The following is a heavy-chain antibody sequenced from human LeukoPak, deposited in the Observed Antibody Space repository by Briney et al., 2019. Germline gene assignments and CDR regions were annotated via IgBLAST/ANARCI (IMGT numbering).Heavy chain of an antibody. Sequence: AGGSLRLSCEASGFLFRTYDMHWVRQAPGKGLEWVAYVRSDGNVTKYLDSIERGFTISRHNSKHILYIQLSVVRPDDSAAFVCPDGKATKFLDSLEGRFTIPREHSKNIAYLQIGHVRPHASAGYFCAKDPGFWSGFLFWGEGNLVTVS. D-gene: IGHD2/OR15-2a*01. V-gene: IGHV3-30*02. CDR1: GFLFRTYD. CDR2: VRSDGNVT. CDR3: PDGKATKFLDSLEGRFTIPREHSKNIAYLQIGHVRPHASAGYFCAKDPGFWSGFLF. J-gene: IGHJ4*02.